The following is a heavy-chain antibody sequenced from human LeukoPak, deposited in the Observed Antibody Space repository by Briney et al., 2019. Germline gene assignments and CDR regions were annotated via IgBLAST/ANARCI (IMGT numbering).Heavy chain of an antibody. CDR2: IIPIFGTA. Sequence: ASVKVSCKASGGTFSSYAISWVRQAPGEGREWMGRIIPIFGTANYAQKFQGRVTITTDESTSTAYMELSSLRSEDTAVYYCASESQYSYWSDYWGQGTLVTVSS. D-gene: IGHD5-18*01. J-gene: IGHJ4*02. CDR1: GGTFSSYA. CDR3: ASESQYSYWSDY. V-gene: IGHV1-69*05.